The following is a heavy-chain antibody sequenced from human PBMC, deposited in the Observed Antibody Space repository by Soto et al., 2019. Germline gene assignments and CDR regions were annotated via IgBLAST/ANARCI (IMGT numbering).Heavy chain of an antibody. D-gene: IGHD1-26*01. CDR2: ISGSGNSP. CDR1: GFIFGDHV. Sequence: EVQLVESGGRLVQRGGSLRLSCSGSGFIFGDHVMDWVRQAPGKGLEWVAGISGSGNSPFFRASVKGRFTISRDNSKDTVYLEMNNLRDEDSAMYFCARGTHSYSGSHELDAWGLGTLVTVSS. J-gene: IGHJ5*02. CDR3: ARGTHSYSGSHELDA. V-gene: IGHV3-23*04.